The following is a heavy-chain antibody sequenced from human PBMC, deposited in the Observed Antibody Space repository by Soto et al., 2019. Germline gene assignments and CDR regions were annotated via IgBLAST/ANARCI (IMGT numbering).Heavy chain of an antibody. CDR3: AKDRHCSTTSCFHDY. J-gene: IGHJ4*02. CDR2: ISGSGGST. Sequence: GGSPRLSCAASGFTFSSYAMNWVRQAPGKGLEWVSAISGSGGSTYYADSVKGRFTISRDNSKNTLYLQVNSLRAEDTAVYYCAKDRHCSTTSCFHDYWGQGTLVTVSS. D-gene: IGHD2-2*01. V-gene: IGHV3-23*01. CDR1: GFTFSSYA.